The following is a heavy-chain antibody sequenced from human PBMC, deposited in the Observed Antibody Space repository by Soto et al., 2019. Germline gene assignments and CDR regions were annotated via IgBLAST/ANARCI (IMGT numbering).Heavy chain of an antibody. D-gene: IGHD2-15*01. CDR3: SRTPGDY. Sequence: QVQLVQSGAEVKKPGASVKVSCKTSGYTFINYDINWVRQDPGKGLEWMGLMNPKSGKTGYAQKFQGRVSMTRDTSTSTAYMELNSLRSEDTATYYCSRTPGDYWGQGTLVTVSS. CDR2: MNPKSGKT. J-gene: IGHJ4*02. V-gene: IGHV1-8*01. CDR1: GYTFINYD.